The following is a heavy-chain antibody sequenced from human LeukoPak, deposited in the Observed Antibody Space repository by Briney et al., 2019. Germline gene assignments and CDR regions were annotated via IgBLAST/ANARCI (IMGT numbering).Heavy chain of an antibody. D-gene: IGHD3-10*01. CDR1: GGSFSGYY. J-gene: IGHJ4*02. V-gene: IGHV4-34*01. CDR3: ARSVFRPCGSGSRYFDY. Sequence: SETLSLTCAVYGGSFSGYYWSWIRQPPGKGLEWIGEINHSGSTNYNPSLKSRVTISVDTSKNQFSLKLSSVTAADTAVYYCARSVFRPCGSGSRYFDYWGQGTLVTVSS. CDR2: INHSGST.